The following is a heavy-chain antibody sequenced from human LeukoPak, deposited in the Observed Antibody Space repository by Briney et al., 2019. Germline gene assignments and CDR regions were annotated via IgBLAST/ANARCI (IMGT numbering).Heavy chain of an antibody. Sequence: ASVKVSRKASGYTFTSYGISWVRQAPGQGLEWMGWISAYNGNTNYAQKLQGRVTMTTDTSTSTAYMELRSLRSDDTAVYYCARDRDPSGSYYVDYWGRRTRVSVFS. D-gene: IGHD1-26*01. CDR3: ARDRDPSGSYYVDY. V-gene: IGHV1-18*01. CDR1: GYTFTSYG. CDR2: ISAYNGNT. J-gene: IGHJ4*02.